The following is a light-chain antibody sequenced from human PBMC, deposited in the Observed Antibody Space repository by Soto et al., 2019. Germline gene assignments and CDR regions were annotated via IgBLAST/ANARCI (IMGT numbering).Light chain of an antibody. V-gene: IGLV4-69*01. CDR3: QTWGTGIVT. CDR1: SGHTNYA. J-gene: IGLJ2*01. Sequence: QAVVTQSPSASASPGASVKVTCTLSSGHTNYAIAWHQQQPEKGPRFLMKINSDGSHSKGDGVPDRFSGSSSGAERYFTISSLQSEDEADYYCQTWGTGIVTFGGGTKLTVL. CDR2: INSDGSH.